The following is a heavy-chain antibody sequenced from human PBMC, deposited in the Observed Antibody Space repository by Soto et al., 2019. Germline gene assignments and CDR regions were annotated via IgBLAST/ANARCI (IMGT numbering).Heavy chain of an antibody. V-gene: IGHV3-21*01. Sequence: PGGSLRLSCAASGFTFSSYSMNWVRQAPGKGLEWVSSISSSISYIYYADSVKGRFTISRDNAKNSLYLQMNSLRAEDTAVYYCARESYYNILTGYYHPYYYYGMDVWGQGTTVTVSS. D-gene: IGHD3-9*01. CDR1: GFTFSSYS. J-gene: IGHJ6*02. CDR3: ARESYYNILTGYYHPYYYYGMDV. CDR2: ISSSISYI.